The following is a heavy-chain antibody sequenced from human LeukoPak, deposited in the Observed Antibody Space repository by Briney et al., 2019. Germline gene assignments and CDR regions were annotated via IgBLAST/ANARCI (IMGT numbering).Heavy chain of an antibody. CDR2: MNQDGSAK. Sequence: GGSLRLSCAASGFTFSDSWMSWVRQAPGKGLEWVANMNQDGSAKGYVDSVKGRFTISRDNAKNSLYLQMNSLRAEDTAVYYCARGSGPTRYYYYYYMDVWGKGTTVTVSS. D-gene: IGHD2-15*01. CDR1: GFTFSDSW. CDR3: ARGSGPTRYYYYYYMDV. J-gene: IGHJ6*03. V-gene: IGHV3-7*01.